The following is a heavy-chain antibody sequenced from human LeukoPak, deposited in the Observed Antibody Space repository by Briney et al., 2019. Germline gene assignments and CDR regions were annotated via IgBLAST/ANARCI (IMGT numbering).Heavy chain of an antibody. D-gene: IGHD3-9*01. CDR1: GGSFSGYY. Sequence: SETLSLTCAVYGGSFSGYYWSWIRQPPGKGLEWIGEINDGGSTNYNPSLKSRLTISVDTSKNQFSLKLSSVTAADTAVYYCAREGVYYDILAAYYRPYYFDFWGKGTLVTVYS. J-gene: IGHJ4*02. CDR2: INDGGST. CDR3: AREGVYYDILAAYYRPYYFDF. V-gene: IGHV4-34*01.